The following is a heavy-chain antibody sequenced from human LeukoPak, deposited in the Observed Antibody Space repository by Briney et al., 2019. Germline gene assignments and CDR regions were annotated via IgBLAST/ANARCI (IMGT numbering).Heavy chain of an antibody. V-gene: IGHV3-23*02. Sequence: AGSLTLTCDASGFSFSRYSISWIRQAPGKGLERVSGIGRSGSTTYYGASVKGRFTISRDNFKSTLSLQMNSLRAEDTAVYYCARDGEGSGSSLAITNDYWGQGTLVTGSS. J-gene: IGHJ4*02. CDR3: ARDGEGSGSSLAITNDY. D-gene: IGHD3-10*01. CDR1: GFSFSRYS. CDR2: IGRSGSTT.